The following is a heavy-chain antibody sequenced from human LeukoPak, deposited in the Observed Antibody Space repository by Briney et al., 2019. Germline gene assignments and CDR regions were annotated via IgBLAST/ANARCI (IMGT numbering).Heavy chain of an antibody. D-gene: IGHD3-10*01. CDR3: ASGPYGSGSYLYYYYGMDV. Sequence: SVKVSCKASGGTFSSYAISWVRQAPGQGLEWMGGIMPIFGTANYAQKFQGRVTITADESTSTAYMELSSLRSEDTAVYYCASGPYGSGSYLYYYYGMDVWGKGTTVTVSS. V-gene: IGHV1-69*01. CDR2: IMPIFGTA. CDR1: GGTFSSYA. J-gene: IGHJ6*04.